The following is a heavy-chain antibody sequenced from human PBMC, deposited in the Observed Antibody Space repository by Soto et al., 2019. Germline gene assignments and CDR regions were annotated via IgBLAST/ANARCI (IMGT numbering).Heavy chain of an antibody. CDR2: ISGSGNSI. Sequence: QVLLVESGGGLVKPGGSLRLSCAASGFTFSDYYMSWIRQAPGMGLEWVSYISGSGNSIYYADSVKGRFTIPRDNAKNSLYLQMNSLRVEDTAVYYRATLSTQFDRWGQGNLVTVSS. CDR1: GFTFSDYY. V-gene: IGHV3-11*01. D-gene: IGHD1-1*01. J-gene: IGHJ5*02. CDR3: ATLSTQFDR.